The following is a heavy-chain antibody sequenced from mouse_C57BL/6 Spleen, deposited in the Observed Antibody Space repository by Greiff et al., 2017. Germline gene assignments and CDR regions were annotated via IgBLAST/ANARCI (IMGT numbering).Heavy chain of an antibody. Sequence: QVQLQQPGAELVKPGASVKLSCKASGYTFTSYWMHWVKQRPGRGLEWIGRIDPNSGGTKYNEKFKSKATLTVDKPSSTAYMQLSSLTSEDSAVYYCAREDTTVVARGYFDVWGTGTTVTVSS. CDR3: AREDTTVVARGYFDV. D-gene: IGHD1-1*01. J-gene: IGHJ1*03. V-gene: IGHV1-72*01. CDR2: IDPNSGGT. CDR1: GYTFTSYW.